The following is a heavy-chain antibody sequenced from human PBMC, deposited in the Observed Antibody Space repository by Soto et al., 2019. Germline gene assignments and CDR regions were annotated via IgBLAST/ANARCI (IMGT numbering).Heavy chain of an antibody. J-gene: IGHJ4*02. CDR3: TTAQRGDYYDSSGYPY. Sequence: EVQLVESGGGLVKPGGSLRLSCAASGITFSNAWMSWVRQAPGKGLEWVGRIKSKTDGGTTDYAAPVKGRFTISRDDSKNTLYLQMNSLKTEDTAVYYCTTAQRGDYYDSSGYPYWGQGTLVTVSS. CDR2: IKSKTDGGTT. D-gene: IGHD3-22*01. CDR1: GITFSNAW. V-gene: IGHV3-15*01.